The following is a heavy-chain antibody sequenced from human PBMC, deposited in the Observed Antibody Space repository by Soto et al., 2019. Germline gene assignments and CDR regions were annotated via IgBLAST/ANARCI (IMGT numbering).Heavy chain of an antibody. CDR3: ARQSDYYDSSGYSQTFDY. CDR2: IWYDGSNQ. D-gene: IGHD3-22*01. V-gene: IGHV3-33*01. Sequence: WWSPEICRAASGFTCRSWGLQCVHQAPGKGLEWVAVIWYDGSNQYYADSVKGRFTISRDNSKNTLYLQMNSLRAEDTAVYYCARQSDYYDSSGYSQTFDYWGQGTLVTVSS. J-gene: IGHJ4*02. CDR1: GFTCRSWG.